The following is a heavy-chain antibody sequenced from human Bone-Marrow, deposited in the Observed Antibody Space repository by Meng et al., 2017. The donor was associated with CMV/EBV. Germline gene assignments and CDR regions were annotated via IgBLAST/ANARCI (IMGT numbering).Heavy chain of an antibody. J-gene: IGHJ6*02. CDR3: ARVGYGNPPPYYYYYYGMDV. D-gene: IGHD5-18*01. CDR1: GFTFSSYW. CDR2: INSDGSST. V-gene: IGHV3-74*01. Sequence: GESLKISCAASGFTFSSYWMHWVRQAPGKGLVWVSRINSDGSSTSYADSVKGRFTISRDNAKNTLYLQMNSLRAEDTAVYYCARVGYGNPPPYYYYYYGMDVWGQGTTVTVSS.